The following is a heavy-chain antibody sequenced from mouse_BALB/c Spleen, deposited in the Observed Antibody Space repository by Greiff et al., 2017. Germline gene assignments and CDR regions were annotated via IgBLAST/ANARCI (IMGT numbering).Heavy chain of an antibody. CDR3: ARCSGSYYFDY. Sequence: VQLQQSGAELVRPGVSVKISCKGSGYTFTDYAMHWVKQSHAKSLEWIGVISTYYGDASYNQKFKGKATMTVDKSSSTAYMELARLTSEDSAIYYCARCSGSYYFDYWGQGTTLTVSS. V-gene: IGHV1S137*01. CDR2: ISTYYGDA. J-gene: IGHJ2*01. CDR1: GYTFTDYA. D-gene: IGHD4-1*01.